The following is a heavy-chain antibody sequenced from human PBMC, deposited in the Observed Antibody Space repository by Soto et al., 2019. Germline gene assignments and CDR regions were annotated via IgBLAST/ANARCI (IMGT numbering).Heavy chain of an antibody. J-gene: IGHJ6*02. CDR3: ASSGRTSISGMDV. CDR1: GYSFTSYW. CDR2: IDPSYSYT. V-gene: IGHV5-10-1*04. D-gene: IGHD2-15*01. Sequence: GESLKISCKGSGYSFTSYWISWVRQMPGKGLEWMGRIDPSYSYTNYSPSFQGQVTISADKSISTAYLQWSSLKASDTAMYYCASSGRTSISGMDVWGQGTTVTVSS.